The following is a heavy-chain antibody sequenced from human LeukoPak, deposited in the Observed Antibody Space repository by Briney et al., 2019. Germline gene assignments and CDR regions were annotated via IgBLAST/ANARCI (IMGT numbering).Heavy chain of an antibody. D-gene: IGHD4-23*01. V-gene: IGHV1-2*02. Sequence: ASVKVSSKASGDTFTVYYMHWVRQAPGQGGEWMGWINPNSGGTYYAQKFQGRVTMTSDTSISTAYMELSRLRSDNTAVYYCARDLYGGTSATFDYWGQGTLVTVSS. CDR3: ARDLYGGTSATFDY. J-gene: IGHJ4*02. CDR2: INPNSGGT. CDR1: GDTFTVYY.